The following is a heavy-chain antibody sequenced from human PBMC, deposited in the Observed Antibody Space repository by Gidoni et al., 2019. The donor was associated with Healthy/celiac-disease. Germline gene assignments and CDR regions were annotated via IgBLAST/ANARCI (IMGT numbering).Heavy chain of an antibody. J-gene: IGHJ6*02. CDR1: GYTFTSYG. CDR3: ARDRGYYGSGSYWNYYYYGMDV. D-gene: IGHD3-10*01. Sequence: QVQLVQSGAEVKKPGASVKVSCKASGYTFTSYGISWVRQAPGQGLEWMGWISAYNGNTNYAQKLQGRVTMTTDTSTSTAYMELRSLRSDDTAVYYCARDRGYYGSGSYWNYYYYGMDVWGQGTTVTVSS. CDR2: ISAYNGNT. V-gene: IGHV1-18*01.